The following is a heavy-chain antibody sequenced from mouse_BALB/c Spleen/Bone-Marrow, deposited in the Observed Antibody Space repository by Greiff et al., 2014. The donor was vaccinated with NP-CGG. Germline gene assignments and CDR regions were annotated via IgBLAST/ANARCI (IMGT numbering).Heavy chain of an antibody. D-gene: IGHD4-1*01. Sequence: VQLQQSGAELVRPGSSVKISCKASGYAFSSHWMNWVKQRPGQGLEWIGQIYPGDGDTNHNGKFKGKATLTADKSSSTAYTQLSSLTSEDSAVYFCARVGNWADYWGQGTTLTVSS. V-gene: IGHV1-80*01. J-gene: IGHJ2*01. CDR1: GYAFSSHW. CDR3: ARVGNWADY. CDR2: IYPGDGDT.